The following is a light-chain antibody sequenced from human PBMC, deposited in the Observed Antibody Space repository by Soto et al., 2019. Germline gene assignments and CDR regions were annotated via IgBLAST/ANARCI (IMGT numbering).Light chain of an antibody. Sequence: AIRMTQSPSSLSAPTGDRVTITCRASQGISSYLAWYQQKPGKAPKLLIYAASTLQSGVPSRFSGSGSGTDFTLTISCLQSEDFATYYCQQSYSTQWTFGQGTKVDIK. CDR1: QGISSY. V-gene: IGKV1-8*01. CDR3: QQSYSTQWT. J-gene: IGKJ1*01. CDR2: AAS.